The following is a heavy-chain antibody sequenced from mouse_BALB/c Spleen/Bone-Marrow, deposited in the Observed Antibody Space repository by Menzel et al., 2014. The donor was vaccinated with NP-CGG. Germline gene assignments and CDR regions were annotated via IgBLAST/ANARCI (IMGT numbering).Heavy chain of an antibody. CDR2: ISYSGST. CDR3: ARYKGYYDHDGDYFDY. V-gene: IGHV3-8*02. J-gene: IGHJ2*01. D-gene: IGHD2-4*01. Sequence: EVKLMESGPSLVKPSQALSLTCSVTGDSITSGYWNWVRKFPGNKLEYIGYISYSGSTYYNPSLKSRISITRDTSKNQYYLQMNSVTTEDTATYYCARYKGYYDHDGDYFDYWGQGTTLTVSS. CDR1: GDSITSGY.